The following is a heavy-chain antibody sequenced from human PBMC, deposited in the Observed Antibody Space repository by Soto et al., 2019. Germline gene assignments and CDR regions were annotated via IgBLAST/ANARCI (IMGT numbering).Heavy chain of an antibody. J-gene: IGHJ4*02. Sequence: EVQLLESGGGLVQPGGSLRLSCAGSGFTFSTYAMAWVRQAPGKALELVSTISDSGSNTHYVDSVEGRFTISRDNSKSTVFLHMNSLRADDSAVYYCARDVCGSSFFDYWGQGTLVTVSS. CDR3: ARDVCGSSFFDY. CDR1: GFTFSTYA. CDR2: ISDSGSNT. D-gene: IGHD1-26*01. V-gene: IGHV3-23*01.